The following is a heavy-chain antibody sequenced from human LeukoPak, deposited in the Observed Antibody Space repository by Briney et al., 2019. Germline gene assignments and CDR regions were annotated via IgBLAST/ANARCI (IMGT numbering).Heavy chain of an antibody. Sequence: PSEILSLTCAVYGGSFSGYYWSWIRQPPGKGLEWIGEINHSGSTNYNPSLKSRVTISVDTSKNQFSLKLSSVTAADTAVYYCARGIRVAPGAFDIWGQGTMVTVSS. CDR3: ARGIRVAPGAFDI. CDR1: GGSFSGYY. D-gene: IGHD2-2*02. V-gene: IGHV4-34*01. J-gene: IGHJ3*02. CDR2: INHSGST.